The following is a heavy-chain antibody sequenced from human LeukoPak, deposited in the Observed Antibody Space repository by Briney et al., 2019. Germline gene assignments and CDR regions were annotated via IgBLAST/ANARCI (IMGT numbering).Heavy chain of an antibody. D-gene: IGHD4-17*01. CDR2: IYHSGST. V-gene: IGHV4-30-2*01. Sequence: KSSETLSLTCAVSGGSISSGGYSWSWIRQPPGKGLEWIGYIYHSGSTYYNLSLKSRVTISVDRSKNQFSLKLSSVTAADTAVYYCARAMGGDYVDYWGQGTLVTVSS. CDR1: GGSISSGGYS. CDR3: ARAMGGDYVDY. J-gene: IGHJ4*02.